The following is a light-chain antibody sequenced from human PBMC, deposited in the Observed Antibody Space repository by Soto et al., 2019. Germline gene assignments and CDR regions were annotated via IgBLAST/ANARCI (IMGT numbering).Light chain of an antibody. CDR2: AAS. Sequence: TCRASQSISSYLHWYQQKPGKAPKVLIYAASSLQSGVPSRFSGIGSGTDFTLSISSLQPEDFAPYYCQQSYSVLLSFGGGANVDVK. V-gene: IGKV1-39*01. J-gene: IGKJ4*01. CDR3: QQSYSVLLS. CDR1: QSISSY.